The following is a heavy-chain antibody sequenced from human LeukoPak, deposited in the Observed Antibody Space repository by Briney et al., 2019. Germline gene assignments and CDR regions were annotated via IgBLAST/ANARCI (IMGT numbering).Heavy chain of an antibody. J-gene: IGHJ3*02. CDR3: ARASHTAHTVLDAFDI. CDR2: VDHTGST. Sequence: SETLSLTCSVSDDSITMYYWTWIRQPPGKGLEWIGYVDHTGSTNFNPSLNGRVSISRDTSKNLFSLRLRSVTAADTAVYYCARASHTAHTVLDAFDIWGQGTMVTVSS. V-gene: IGHV4-59*01. D-gene: IGHD4-17*01. CDR1: DDSITMYY.